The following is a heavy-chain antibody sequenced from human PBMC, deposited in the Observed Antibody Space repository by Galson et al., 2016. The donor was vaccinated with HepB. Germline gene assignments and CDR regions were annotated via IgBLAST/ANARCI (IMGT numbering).Heavy chain of an antibody. CDR2: IYWDDDK. Sequence: PALVKPTQTLTLTCTFSGFSLTTGGVRVGWIRQPPGKALEWLALIYWDDDKRYSPSLESRLTITKDTSKNQVVLTMTNMDPGDTATYYCAHVRSGFDAFDVWGQGTMVTVAS. D-gene: IGHD3-22*01. CDR3: AHVRSGFDAFDV. V-gene: IGHV2-5*02. J-gene: IGHJ3*01. CDR1: GFSLTTGGVR.